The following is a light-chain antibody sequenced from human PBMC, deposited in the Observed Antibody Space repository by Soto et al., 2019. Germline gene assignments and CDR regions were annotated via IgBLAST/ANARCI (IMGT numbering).Light chain of an antibody. CDR3: HQRNKWRT. CDR2: DAS. J-gene: IGKJ1*01. CDR1: QSVSNF. V-gene: IGKV3-11*01. Sequence: DIVLTQSPATLSLSPGERATLSCRASQSVSNFVAWYQQKPGQAPRLLIYDASNRATGIPARFSGSGFGTDFTLTISSLEPEDFAVYYCHQRNKWRTFGQGTKVDIK.